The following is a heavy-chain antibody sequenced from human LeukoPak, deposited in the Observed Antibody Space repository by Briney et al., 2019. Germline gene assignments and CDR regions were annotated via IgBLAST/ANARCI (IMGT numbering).Heavy chain of an antibody. CDR3: ALGTGYCSGGSCYSRKYSGSYYKLDY. J-gene: IGHJ4*02. CDR2: IIPIFGTA. Sequence: SVKVSCKASGGTFRSYAISWVRQAPGQGLEWMGGIIPIFGTANYAQKFQGRVTITADESTSTAYMELSSLRSEDTAVYYCALGTGYCSGGSCYSRKYSGSYYKLDYWGQGTLVTVSS. V-gene: IGHV1-69*01. D-gene: IGHD2-15*01. CDR1: GGTFRSYA.